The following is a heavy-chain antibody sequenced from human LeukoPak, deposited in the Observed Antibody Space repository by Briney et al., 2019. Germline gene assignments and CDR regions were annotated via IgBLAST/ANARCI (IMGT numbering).Heavy chain of an antibody. CDR1: GYTFTSYD. V-gene: IGHV1-8*01. CDR3: ARGLRYFDWLYLETYYYYGGDV. J-gene: IGHJ6*02. D-gene: IGHD3-9*01. Sequence: ASVKVSCKASGYTFTSYDINWVRQATGQGLEWMGWMNPNSGNTGYAQKFQGRVTMTRNTSISTAYMELSSLRSEDTAVYYCARGLRYFDWLYLETYYYYGGDVWGQGTTVTVSS. CDR2: MNPNSGNT.